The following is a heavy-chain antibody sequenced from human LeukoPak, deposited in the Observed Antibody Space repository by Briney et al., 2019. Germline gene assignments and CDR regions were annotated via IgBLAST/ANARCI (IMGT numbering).Heavy chain of an antibody. J-gene: IGHJ3*02. CDR1: VFTLSTYE. D-gene: IGHD2-21*02. CDR2: ISSSGNGDTI. CDR3: ARARGDWDAFDI. Sequence: GGPLRLSCGASVFTLSTYEIHGLPQAPGEGVEGVSYISSSGNGDTIYQPDSVKRRFTISRDNAENSLYLQMNSLRAEDTAVYFCARARGDWDAFDIWGRGTMVTVSS. V-gene: IGHV3-48*03.